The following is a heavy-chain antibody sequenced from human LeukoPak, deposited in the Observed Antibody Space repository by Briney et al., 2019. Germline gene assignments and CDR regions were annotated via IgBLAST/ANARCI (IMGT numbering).Heavy chain of an antibody. V-gene: IGHV3-23*01. J-gene: IGHJ4*02. CDR3: AKGYDFWSGYFQS. CDR2: ISGSGGST. D-gene: IGHD3-3*01. Sequence: GGSLRLSCAASGFTFSSYAMSWVRQAPGKGLEWASAISGSGGSTYYADSVKGRFTISRDNSKNTLYLQMNSLRAEDTAVYYCAKGYDFWSGYFQSWGQGTLVTVSS. CDR1: GFTFSSYA.